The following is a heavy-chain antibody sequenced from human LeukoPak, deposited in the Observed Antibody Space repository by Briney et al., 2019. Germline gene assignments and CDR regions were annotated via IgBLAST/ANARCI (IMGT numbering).Heavy chain of an antibody. V-gene: IGHV4-61*02. Sequence: PSQTLSLTCTVSGGSISSGSYYWSWIRQPAGKGLEWIGRIYTSGSTNYNPSLKSRVTISVDTSKNQFSLKLSSVTAADTAVYYCARDSSRPAWGKGTTVTVSS. J-gene: IGHJ6*04. CDR2: IYTSGST. D-gene: IGHD2-2*01. CDR3: ARDSSRPA. CDR1: GGSISSGSYY.